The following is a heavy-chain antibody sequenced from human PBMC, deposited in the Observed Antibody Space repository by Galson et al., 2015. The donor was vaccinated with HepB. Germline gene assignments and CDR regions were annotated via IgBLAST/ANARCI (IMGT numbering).Heavy chain of an antibody. CDR3: SITGPKENRFDY. CDR2: ITRGGINT. D-gene: IGHD1-20*01. J-gene: IGHJ4*02. CDR1: GFTFGCYC. V-gene: IGHV3-74*01. Sequence: SLLLSCAVAGFTFGCYCRHCARQAPGTGLVWVSPITRGGINTIYVDSVKVRFTSSRDNADHTLFLQLTSLRAEDTALYYCSITGPKENRFDYWGQGTLVTVSS.